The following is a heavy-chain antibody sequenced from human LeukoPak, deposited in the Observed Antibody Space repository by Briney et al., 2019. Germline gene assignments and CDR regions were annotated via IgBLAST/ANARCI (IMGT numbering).Heavy chain of an antibody. CDR2: TYYWSNWFY. CDR3: AREGPGMIH. CDR1: GDTFSSNSVA. J-gene: IGHJ4*02. D-gene: IGHD3-16*01. Sequence: SRTLSLTCALSGDTFSSNSVACNSIRQSPSRGLEWLGRTYYWSNWFYDYAVSVKSRITINPDTSKNQFSLQLNSVTPEDTAMYYCAREGPGMIHWGQGTLVSVSS. V-gene: IGHV6-1*01.